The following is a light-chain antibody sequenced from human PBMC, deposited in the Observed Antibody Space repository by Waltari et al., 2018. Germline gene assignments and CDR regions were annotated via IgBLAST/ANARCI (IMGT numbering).Light chain of an antibody. CDR3: LQTYSTLMFS. V-gene: IGKV1-39*01. J-gene: IGKJ3*01. CDR2: GAS. Sequence: DIQITQSPSSLSASVGDRVTMTCRAHQSITNYLSWYQHKLGEAPNLLVYGASTLVSGVPSRFNGSGSETEFTLTISSLQSEDVATYYCLQTYSTLMFSFGPGTKVDL. CDR1: QSITNY.